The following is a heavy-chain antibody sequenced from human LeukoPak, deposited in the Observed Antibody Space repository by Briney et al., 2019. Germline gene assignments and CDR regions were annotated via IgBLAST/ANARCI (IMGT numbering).Heavy chain of an antibody. D-gene: IGHD4-23*01. CDR2: ISGGGAST. CDR1: GFTFKSYG. CDR3: AKDTVGTTPRGYFDL. Sequence: GGSLRLSCAASGFTFKSYGMSWVRQVPGKGLEWISSISGGGASTYYADSVKGRFTISRDSSKNTLFLQMNSLRAEDTAVYYCAKDTVGTTPRGYFDLWGRGTLLTVSS. V-gene: IGHV3-23*01. J-gene: IGHJ2*01.